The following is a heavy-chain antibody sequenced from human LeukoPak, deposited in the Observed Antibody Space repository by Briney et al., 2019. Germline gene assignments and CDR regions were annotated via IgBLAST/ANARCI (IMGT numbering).Heavy chain of an antibody. J-gene: IGHJ3*02. CDR3: AKPRGGDSWAFDT. Sequence: PGGSLRLSCEASGFTFSTYGMHWVRQAPGKGLEGVAGISNGGSYKYYADSVEGRFTIYRDNSRNTLYLQMNSLRPADTALYYCAKPRGGDSWAFDTWGQGTMVAVSS. D-gene: IGHD2-21*02. CDR1: GFTFSTYG. V-gene: IGHV3-30*18. CDR2: ISNGGSYK.